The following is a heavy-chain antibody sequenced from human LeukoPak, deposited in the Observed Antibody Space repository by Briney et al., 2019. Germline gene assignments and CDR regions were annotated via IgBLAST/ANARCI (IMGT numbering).Heavy chain of an antibody. CDR1: GYTFTSYG. CDR3: TRSRGWTFDY. D-gene: IGHD6-19*01. Sequence: ASVNVSCKASGYTFTSYGISWVRQAPGQGLEWMGRISAYNGDTNYAQNLQDRVTMTTDTSTSTAYMELRSLRSDDTAVYYCTRSRGWTFDYWGQGTLVTVSS. V-gene: IGHV1-18*01. CDR2: ISAYNGDT. J-gene: IGHJ4*02.